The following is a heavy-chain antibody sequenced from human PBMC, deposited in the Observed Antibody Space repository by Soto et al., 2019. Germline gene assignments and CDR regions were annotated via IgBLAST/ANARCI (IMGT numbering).Heavy chain of an antibody. CDR2: IIPISDTT. CDR3: ARSQGSSTSLQIYYYYSYGMDV. J-gene: IGHJ6*02. CDR1: GGTFSSYA. D-gene: IGHD2-2*01. Sequence: QVQLVQSGAEVKKPGSSVKVSCKASGGTFSSYAISWVRQAPGQGLEWMGGIIPISDTTNYAQKFQGRVTIAADESTSTAYMELISLRSEDTAVYYCARSQGSSTSLQIYYYYSYGMDVWGQGTTVTFSS. V-gene: IGHV1-69*01.